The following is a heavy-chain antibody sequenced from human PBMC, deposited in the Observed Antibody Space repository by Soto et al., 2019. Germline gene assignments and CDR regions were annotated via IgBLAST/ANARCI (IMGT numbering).Heavy chain of an antibody. CDR1: GYTFTSYA. CDR3: AVSSTTSTFYGMDV. V-gene: IGHV1-3*01. CDR2: INAGNGNT. Sequence: QVKLVQSGAEVKKPGASVKVSCKASGYTFTSYAMHWVRQAPGQRLEWMGWINAGNGNTKYSQKFQGRVTITRDTSASTAYMELSSLRSEDTAVYYCAVSSTTSTFYGMDVWGQGTTVTVSS. D-gene: IGHD6-13*01. J-gene: IGHJ6*02.